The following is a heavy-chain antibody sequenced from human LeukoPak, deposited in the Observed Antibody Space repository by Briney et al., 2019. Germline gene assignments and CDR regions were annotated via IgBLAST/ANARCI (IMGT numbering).Heavy chain of an antibody. CDR3: AKEMGFSSGWPFDS. CDR1: GFTFSSYA. Sequence: GGSLRLSCAASGFTFSSYAMSWVRQAPGKGLEWVSTISGSGGVTYYADSVKGRFTISRDNSKNTLYLRMNSLRAEDTAVYYCAKEMGFSSGWPFDSWGQGTLVTVSS. CDR2: ISGSGGVT. V-gene: IGHV3-23*01. J-gene: IGHJ4*02. D-gene: IGHD6-19*01.